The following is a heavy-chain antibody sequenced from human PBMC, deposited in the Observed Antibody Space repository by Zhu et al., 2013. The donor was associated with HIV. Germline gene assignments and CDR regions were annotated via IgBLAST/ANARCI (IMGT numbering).Heavy chain of an antibody. Sequence: QVQLVQSGAEVKKPGSSVKVSCKASGGTFSSYAISWVRQAPGQGLEWMGGIIPIFGTANYAQKFQGRVTITADKSTSTAYMELSSLRSEDTAVYYCAFCKRRGYSYGYSIGYFDYWGQGTLVTVSS. V-gene: IGHV1-69*06. D-gene: IGHD5-18*01. J-gene: IGHJ4*02. CDR2: IIPIFGTA. CDR3: AFCKRRGYSYGYSIGYFDY. CDR1: GGTFSSYA.